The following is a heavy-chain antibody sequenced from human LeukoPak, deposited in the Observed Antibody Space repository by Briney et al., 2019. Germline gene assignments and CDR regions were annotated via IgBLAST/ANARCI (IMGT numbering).Heavy chain of an antibody. V-gene: IGHV3-74*01. CDR3: TRDTFGPDDH. D-gene: IGHD3-16*01. CDR1: GFVFSSYW. J-gene: IGHJ5*02. Sequence: GGSLRLSCAASGFVFSSYWMHWVRQVPGKGLVWVSRINTDGSITNYADSVRGRFTNSRDNAKRTLFLQMNSLRAEDTAVYYCTRDTFGPDDHWGQGTLVTVSS. CDR2: INTDGSIT.